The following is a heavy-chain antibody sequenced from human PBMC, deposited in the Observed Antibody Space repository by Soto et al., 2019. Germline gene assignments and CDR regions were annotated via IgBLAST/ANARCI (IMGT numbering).Heavy chain of an antibody. CDR3: ARESQGLTSNFDY. CDR1: RFTFTRYS. V-gene: IGHV3-21*06. Sequence: RLSCSASRFTFTRYSMNWVRQAPGKGLEWVSSISSTTNYIYYGDSMKGRFTISRDNAKNSLYLEMNSPRAEDTAVYYCARESQGLTSNFDYWGQGXLVTVYS. J-gene: IGHJ4*02. CDR2: ISSTTNYI.